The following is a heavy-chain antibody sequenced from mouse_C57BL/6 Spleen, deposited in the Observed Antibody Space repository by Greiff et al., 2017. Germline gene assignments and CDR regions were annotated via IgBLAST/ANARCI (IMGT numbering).Heavy chain of an antibody. CDR2: IHPNSGST. V-gene: IGHV1-64*01. J-gene: IGHJ3*01. CDR3: ATYGSSLAWFAY. D-gene: IGHD1-1*01. CDR1: GYTFTSYW. Sequence: VQLQQPGAELVKPGASVKLSCKASGYTFTSYWMHWVKQRPGQGLEWIGMIHPNSGSTNYNEKFKSKATLTVDKSSSTAYMQLSSLTSKDSAVYYCATYGSSLAWFAYWGQGTLVTVSA.